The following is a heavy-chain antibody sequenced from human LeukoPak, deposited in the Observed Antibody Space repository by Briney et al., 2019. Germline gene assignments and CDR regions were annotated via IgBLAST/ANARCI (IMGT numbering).Heavy chain of an antibody. CDR2: IYPGDSDT. CDR1: GYSFSSYW. Sequence: GESLKISCKGSGYSFSSYWIAWVRQMPGKGLEWMGIIYPGDSDTRYSPSFQGQVTISADKSISTAYLQWSSLKASDTAMYYCARRPYSSGRLSAPDYWGQGTLVTVSX. CDR3: ARRPYSSGRLSAPDY. D-gene: IGHD6-19*01. V-gene: IGHV5-51*01. J-gene: IGHJ4*02.